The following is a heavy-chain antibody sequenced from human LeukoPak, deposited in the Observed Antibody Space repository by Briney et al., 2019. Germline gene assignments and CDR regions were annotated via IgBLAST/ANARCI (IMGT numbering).Heavy chain of an antibody. CDR3: ARLLGGVTTFDY. CDR2: IPPDGSEG. CDR1: GFTFSSYW. V-gene: IGHV3-7*01. D-gene: IGHD2-21*02. J-gene: IGHJ4*02. Sequence: GGSLRLSCEGSGFTFSSYWMSWVRLGPGKGLEWMASIPPDGSEGRYVDSVRGRFTISRDNARSSVFLQMNSLRVEDTAFYYCARLLGGVTTFDYWGQGALVTVYS.